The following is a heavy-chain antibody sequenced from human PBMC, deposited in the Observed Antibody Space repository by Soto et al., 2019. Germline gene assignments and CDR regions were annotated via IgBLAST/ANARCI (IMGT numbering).Heavy chain of an antibody. CDR1: GFTFSSYA. J-gene: IGHJ6*02. CDR3: AKKEGGSSWFSNNYYYGMDV. CDR2: ISGSGGST. D-gene: IGHD6-13*01. V-gene: IGHV3-23*01. Sequence: GGSLRLSCAASGFTFSSYAMSWVRQAPGKGLEWVSAISGSGGSTYYADSVKGRFTISRDNSKNTRYLQMNSLRAEDTAVYYCAKKEGGSSWFSNNYYYGMDVWGQGTTVTVSS.